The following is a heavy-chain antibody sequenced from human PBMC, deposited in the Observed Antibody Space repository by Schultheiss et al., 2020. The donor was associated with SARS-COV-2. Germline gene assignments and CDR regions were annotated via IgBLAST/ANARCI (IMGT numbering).Heavy chain of an antibody. D-gene: IGHD1-26*01. J-gene: IGHJ4*02. V-gene: IGHV3-48*02. Sequence: GGSLRLSCATSGFTFSSYSMIWVRQAPGKGLEWVSYISSSSSTIYYADSVKGRFTISRDNAKNSLYLQMNSLRDEDTAVYYCAKDRAPYYSWNYMQQWGQGAQVTVSS. CDR1: GFTFSSYS. CDR2: ISSSSSTI. CDR3: AKDRAPYYSWNYMQQ.